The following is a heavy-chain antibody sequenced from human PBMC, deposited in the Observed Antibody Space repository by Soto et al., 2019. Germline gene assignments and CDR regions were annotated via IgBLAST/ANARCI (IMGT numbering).Heavy chain of an antibody. D-gene: IGHD1-26*01. CDR3: AKGAWGGSPPNSIYYFDY. V-gene: IGHV3-23*01. CDR2: ISGSGDSK. CDR1: GFTFSTYG. Sequence: GGSLRLSCAASGFTFSTYGMSWVGQAPGKXLQWVSSISGSGDSKFYADPVKGRLNISRDNYKNTVYLQMNSLRAEDTARHNCAKGAWGGSPPNSIYYFDYWGQGALVTVSS. J-gene: IGHJ4*02.